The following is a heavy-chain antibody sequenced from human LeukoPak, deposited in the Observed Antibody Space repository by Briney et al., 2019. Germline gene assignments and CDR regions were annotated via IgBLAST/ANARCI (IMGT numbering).Heavy chain of an antibody. CDR2: IYYSGST. V-gene: IGHV4-59*01. CDR3: ARELGITGYYYYMDV. Sequence: SETLSLTCTVSGGSISSYYWSWIRQPPGKGLEWIGYIYYSGSTNYNPSLKSRVTISVDTSKNQFSLKLSSVTAADTAVYYCARELGITGYYYYMDVWGKGTTVTVSS. CDR1: GGSISSYY. D-gene: IGHD7-27*01. J-gene: IGHJ6*03.